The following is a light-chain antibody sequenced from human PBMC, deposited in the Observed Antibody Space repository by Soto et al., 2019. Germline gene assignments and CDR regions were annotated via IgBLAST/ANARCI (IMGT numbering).Light chain of an antibody. CDR2: DAS. CDR1: QSISSW. V-gene: IGKV1-5*01. Sequence: DIPMTHSPSTLSASVGDRVTITCRASQSISSWLAWYQQKPGKAPKLLIYDASSLESGVPSRFSGSGSGTEFTLTISRLQPDDFATYYCQQYNSYLLTFGGGTKVEIK. J-gene: IGKJ4*01. CDR3: QQYNSYLLT.